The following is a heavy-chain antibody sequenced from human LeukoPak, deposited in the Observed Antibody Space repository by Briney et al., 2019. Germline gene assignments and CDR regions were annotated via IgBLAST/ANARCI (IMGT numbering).Heavy chain of an antibody. CDR2: INPNSGGT. CDR3: ARGPRPSIVVVPAAIVSYFDY. J-gene: IGHJ4*02. V-gene: IGHV1-2*02. CDR1: GYTLTSYG. D-gene: IGHD2-2*02. Sequence: ASVKVSCKASGYTLTSYGISWVRQAPGQGLEWMGWINPNSGGTNYAQKFQGRVTMTRDTSISTAYMELSRLRSDDTAVYYCARGPRPSIVVVPAAIVSYFDYWGQGTLVTVS.